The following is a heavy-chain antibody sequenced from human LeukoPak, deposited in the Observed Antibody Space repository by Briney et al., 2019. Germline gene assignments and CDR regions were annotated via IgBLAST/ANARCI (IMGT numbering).Heavy chain of an antibody. CDR2: INHSGST. CDR3: ARGRGRGYSYGYSNY. Sequence: SGTLSLTCAVSGGSISSSNWWTWVRQPPGKGLEWIGEINHSGSTNYNPSLKSRVTISVDTSKNQFSLKLSSVTAADTAVYYCARGRGRGYSYGYSNYWGQGTLVTVSS. J-gene: IGHJ4*02. CDR1: GGSISSSNW. D-gene: IGHD5-18*01. V-gene: IGHV4-4*02.